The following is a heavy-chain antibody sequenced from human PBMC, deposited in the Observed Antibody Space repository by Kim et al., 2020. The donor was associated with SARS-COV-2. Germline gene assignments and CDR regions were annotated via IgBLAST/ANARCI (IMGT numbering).Heavy chain of an antibody. CDR2: ISYDGSNK. D-gene: IGHD1-26*01. Sequence: GGSLRLSCAASGFTFSSYGMHWVRQAPGKGLEWVAVISYDGSNKYYADSVKGRFTISRDNSKNTLYLQMNSLRAEDTAVYYCAKILNQKWELLSFYFDYWGQGTLVTVSS. CDR1: GFTFSSYG. J-gene: IGHJ4*02. CDR3: AKILNQKWELLSFYFDY. V-gene: IGHV3-30*18.